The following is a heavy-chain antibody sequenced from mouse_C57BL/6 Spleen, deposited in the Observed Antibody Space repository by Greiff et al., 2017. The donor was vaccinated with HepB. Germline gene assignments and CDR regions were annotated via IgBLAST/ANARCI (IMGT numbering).Heavy chain of an antibody. CDR1: GFNIKNTY. V-gene: IGHV14-3*01. Sequence: DVQLQESVAELVRPGASVKLSCTASGFNIKNTYMHWVKQRPEQGLEWIGRIDPANGNTKYAPKFQGKATITADTSSNTAYLQLSSLTSEDTAIYYCALYYYGSSWYFDVWGTGTTVTVSS. D-gene: IGHD1-1*01. CDR3: ALYYYGSSWYFDV. CDR2: IDPANGNT. J-gene: IGHJ1*03.